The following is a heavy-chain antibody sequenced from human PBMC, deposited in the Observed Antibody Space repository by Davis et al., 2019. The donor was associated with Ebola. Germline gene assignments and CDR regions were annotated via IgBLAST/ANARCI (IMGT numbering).Heavy chain of an antibody. CDR2: IYHSGST. V-gene: IGHV4-38-2*02. CDR3: ASLGEGFYYDFWSGNLGKGYYYYGMDV. CDR1: GYSISGGYY. Sequence: SETLSLTCTVSGYSISGGYYWGWIRQPPGKGLEWIGSIYHSGSTYYNPSLKSRVTISVDTSKNQFSLKLSSVTAADTAVYYCASLGEGFYYDFWSGNLGKGYYYYGMDVWGQGTTVTVSS. J-gene: IGHJ6*02. D-gene: IGHD3-3*01.